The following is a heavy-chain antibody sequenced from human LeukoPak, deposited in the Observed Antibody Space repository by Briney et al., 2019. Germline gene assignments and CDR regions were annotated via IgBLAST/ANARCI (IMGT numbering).Heavy chain of an antibody. CDR1: GLSVSSNF. CDR2: ISSSSSYI. Sequence: GGSLRLSCAATGLSVSSNFMSWVRQAPGKGLEWVSSISSSSSYIYYADSVKGRFTISRDNAKNTLYLQMNSLRAEDTAVYYCARGGSSWLFDYWGQGTLVTVSS. D-gene: IGHD6-13*01. CDR3: ARGGSSWLFDY. J-gene: IGHJ4*02. V-gene: IGHV3-21*01.